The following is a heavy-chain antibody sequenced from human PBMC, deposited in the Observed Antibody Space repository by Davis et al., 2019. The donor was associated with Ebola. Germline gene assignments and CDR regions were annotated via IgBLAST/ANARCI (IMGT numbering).Heavy chain of an antibody. D-gene: IGHD6-19*01. Sequence: GESLKISCAASGFTFSAYTMNWVRQAPGKGLEWVSLISGDGGSTYYADSVKGRFTISRDNSKNSLYLQMNSLRTEDTALYYCAKDSSSVYSSGWLYNWFDPWGQGTLVTVSS. CDR2: ISGDGGST. V-gene: IGHV3-43*02. J-gene: IGHJ5*02. CDR3: AKDSSSVYSSGWLYNWFDP. CDR1: GFTFSAYT.